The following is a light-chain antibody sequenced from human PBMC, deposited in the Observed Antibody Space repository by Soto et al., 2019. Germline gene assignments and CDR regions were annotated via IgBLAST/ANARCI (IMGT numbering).Light chain of an antibody. J-gene: IGLJ2*01. V-gene: IGLV8-61*01. CDR1: SGSVSTSYY. CDR2: STN. CDR3: VLYMGSGISV. Sequence: QTVVTQEPSFSVSPGRTVTLTCGLRSGSVSTSYYPSWYQQTPGQAPRTLIYSTNTRSSGVPDRFSGSILGNKAALTITGAQADDDSDYYCVLYMGSGISVFGGGTKLTVL.